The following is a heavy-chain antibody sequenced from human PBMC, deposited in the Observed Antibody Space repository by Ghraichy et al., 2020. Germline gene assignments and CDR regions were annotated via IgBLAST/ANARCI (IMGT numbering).Heavy chain of an antibody. CDR1: GFTFSDYY. Sequence: GGSLRLSCAASGFTFSDYYMSWIRQAPGKGLEWVSYISSSGSTIYYADSVKGRFTISRDNAKNSLFLQMSSLRAEDTAVYYCARVSEWPPRYSYYYMDVWGKGTTVTVSS. CDR3: ARVSEWPPRYSYYYMDV. V-gene: IGHV3-11*01. D-gene: IGHD2-8*01. CDR2: ISSSGSTI. J-gene: IGHJ6*03.